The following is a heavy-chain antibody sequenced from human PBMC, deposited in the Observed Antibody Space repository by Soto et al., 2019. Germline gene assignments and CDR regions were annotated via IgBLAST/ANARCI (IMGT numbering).Heavy chain of an antibody. J-gene: IGHJ5*02. CDR1: GFTFSSYA. Sequence: GGSLRLSCAASGFTFSSYAMSWVRQAPGKGLEWVSAISGSGGSTYYADSVKGRFTISRDNSKNTLYLQMNSLRAEDTAVYYCAKDGGSSTSSEPFGRYNWFDPWGQGTLVTVSS. CDR3: AKDGGSSTSSEPFGRYNWFDP. CDR2: ISGSGGST. D-gene: IGHD2-2*01. V-gene: IGHV3-23*01.